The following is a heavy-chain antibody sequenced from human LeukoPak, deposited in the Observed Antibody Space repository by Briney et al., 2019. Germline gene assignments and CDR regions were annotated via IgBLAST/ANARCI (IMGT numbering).Heavy chain of an antibody. V-gene: IGHV1-18*04. CDR1: GYTFTSYG. CDR2: ISSYNGNT. CDR3: ASDTYYYGSGSYPY. J-gene: IGHJ4*02. D-gene: IGHD3-10*01. Sequence: GASVKVSCKASGYTFTSYGINWVRQAPGQGREWMGWISSYNGNTNYAQKLQGRVTMNTDTSTSTAYMELRSLRSDDTAVYYCASDTYYYGSGSYPYWGQGTLVTVSS.